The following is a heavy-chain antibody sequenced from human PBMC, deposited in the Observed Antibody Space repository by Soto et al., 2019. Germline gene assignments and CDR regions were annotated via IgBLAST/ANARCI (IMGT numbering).Heavy chain of an antibody. V-gene: IGHV3-23*01. CDR3: AKDDVAGDGLWLVAD. CDR2: ITGSGGTI. Sequence: PGRFLRLSCAASGLIFSRYAMIWVRQAPGKGQEWVSGITGSGGTIEYAASVKGRFTISRDNSKNTVDLQMNSLRAEDTAMYYCAKDDVAGDGLWLVADWGQGILVTVSS. J-gene: IGHJ1*01. D-gene: IGHD2-21*02. CDR1: GLIFSRYA.